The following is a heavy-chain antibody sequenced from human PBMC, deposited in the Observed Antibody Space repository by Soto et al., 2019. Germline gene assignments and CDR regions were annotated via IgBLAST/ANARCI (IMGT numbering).Heavy chain of an antibody. CDR1: GSSISSGGYY. CDR3: ARDGSARTYAFDI. D-gene: IGHD6-6*01. CDR2: IYYSGST. Sequence: SETLSLTCTVSGSSISSGGYYWSWIRQHPGKGLEWIGYIYYSGSTYYNPSLKSRVTISVDTSKNQFSLKLSSVTAADTAVYYCARDGSARTYAFDIWGQGKMVTVS. J-gene: IGHJ3*02. V-gene: IGHV4-31*03.